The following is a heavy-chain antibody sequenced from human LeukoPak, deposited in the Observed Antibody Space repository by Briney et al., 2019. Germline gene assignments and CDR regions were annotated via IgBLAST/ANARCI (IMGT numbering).Heavy chain of an antibody. CDR3: ARDRYYYDSSGYYYFDY. D-gene: IGHD3-22*01. CDR2: IYTSGST. CDR1: GGSISSYY. Sequence: SETLSLTCTVSGGSISSYYWNWIRQPAGKGQEWIGRIYTSGSTNYNPSLKSRVTMSVDTSKNQFSLKLSSVTAADTAVYYCARDRYYYDSSGYYYFDYWGQGTLVTVSS. V-gene: IGHV4-4*07. J-gene: IGHJ4*02.